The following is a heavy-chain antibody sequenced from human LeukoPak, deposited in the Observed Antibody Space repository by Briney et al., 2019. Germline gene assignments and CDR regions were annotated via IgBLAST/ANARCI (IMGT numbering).Heavy chain of an antibody. V-gene: IGHV3-21*01. CDR3: ASWGLVATFVI. Sequence: GGSLRLSCAASGFTFSSYSMNWVRQAPGKGLEWVSSISSSSSYIYYADSVKGRFTISRDNAKNSLYLQMNSLRAEDTAVYYCASWGLVATFVIWGQGALVTVSS. CDR1: GFTFSSYS. CDR2: ISSSSSYI. J-gene: IGHJ4*02. D-gene: IGHD5-12*01.